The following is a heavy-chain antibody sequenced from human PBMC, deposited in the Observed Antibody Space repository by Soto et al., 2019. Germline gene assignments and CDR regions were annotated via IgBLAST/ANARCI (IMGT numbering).Heavy chain of an antibody. CDR2: IYYSGST. J-gene: IGHJ6*02. Sequence: SETLSLTCTVSGGSISSYYWSWIRQPPGKGLEWIGYIYYSGSTNYNPSLKSRVTISVDTSKNQFSLKLSSVTAADTAVYYCARVGVPAANYYYYYGMDVWGQGTTVTVSS. D-gene: IGHD2-2*01. CDR3: ARVGVPAANYYYYYGMDV. CDR1: GGSISSYY. V-gene: IGHV4-59*01.